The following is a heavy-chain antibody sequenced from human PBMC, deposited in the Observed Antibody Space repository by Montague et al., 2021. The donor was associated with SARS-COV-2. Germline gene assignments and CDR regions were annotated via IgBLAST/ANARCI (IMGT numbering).Heavy chain of an antibody. CDR2: IYYSGST. J-gene: IGHJ6*02. V-gene: IGHV4-39*07. D-gene: IGHD1-20*01. Sequence: SETLSLTCTVSGGSISSSSYYWGWICPPPGKGLEWIGSIYYSGSTYSSPSIKSRVTISVDTSKNPFSLKLSSVPAADTAVYYCARDQGFNWNYYYYYGMDLWGQGTTVTVSS. CDR3: ARDQGFNWNYYYYYGMDL. CDR1: GGSISSSSYY.